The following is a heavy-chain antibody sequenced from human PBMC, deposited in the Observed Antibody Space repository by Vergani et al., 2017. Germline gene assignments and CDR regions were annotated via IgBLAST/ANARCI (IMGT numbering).Heavy chain of an antibody. D-gene: IGHD2-15*01. CDR1: GYTFTNYA. Sequence: QVQLVQSGSEVKKPGASVKVSCRASGYTFTNYALHWVRKAPGQGLEWMGGFNSNSGNPTYAQGFKGRFVFSLDSSVSTSYLQSHSLHHEDTAVYYCVRTRSGSCTGGRCYSGLFDPWGQGTLVTVSS. J-gene: IGHJ5*02. CDR2: FNSNSGNP. CDR3: VRTRSGSCTGGRCYSGLFDP. V-gene: IGHV7-4-1*01.